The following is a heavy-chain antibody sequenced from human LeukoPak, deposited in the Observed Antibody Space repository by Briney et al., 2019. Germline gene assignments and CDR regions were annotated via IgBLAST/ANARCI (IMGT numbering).Heavy chain of an antibody. Sequence: SETLSLTCTVSGGSISTYYWSWIRQPPGKGLEWIGYVYYSGSTNYNPSLKSRVTISADTSKNQFSLKLSSVTAADTAVYYCARDGYSGNDGLWGQGTLVTVSS. J-gene: IGHJ4*02. CDR3: ARDGYSGNDGL. CDR1: GGSISTYY. V-gene: IGHV4-59*01. CDR2: VYYSGST. D-gene: IGHD5-12*01.